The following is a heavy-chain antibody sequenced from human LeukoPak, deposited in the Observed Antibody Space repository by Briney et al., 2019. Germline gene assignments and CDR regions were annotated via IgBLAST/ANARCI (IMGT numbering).Heavy chain of an antibody. CDR2: ISNVGSTK. D-gene: IGHD6-19*01. V-gene: IGHV3-30-3*01. CDR1: GFTFSREA. CDR3: ARDKTGGLYATFDY. J-gene: IGHJ4*02. Sequence: PGGSLRLSCAASGFTFSREAMHWVRQDSDKGLEWLAVISNVGSTKYYGDSAKGRFTISRDNSRNTLYLQMNSLRPEDTAVYYCARDKTGGLYATFDYWGRGTLVTVSS.